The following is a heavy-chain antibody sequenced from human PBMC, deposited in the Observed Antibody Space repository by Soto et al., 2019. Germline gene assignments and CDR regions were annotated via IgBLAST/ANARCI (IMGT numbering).Heavy chain of an antibody. CDR1: GFTFSSYW. D-gene: IGHD6-6*01. CDR2: IKEDGSEK. V-gene: IGHV3-7*01. CDR3: ARVGSSSSEYYYYYYYMDV. J-gene: IGHJ6*03. Sequence: GGSLRLSCAASGFTFSSYWMSWVRQAPGKGLEWVANIKEDGSEKYYVDSVKGRFTISRDNAKNSLYLQMNSLRAEDTAVYYCARVGSSSSEYYYYYYYMDVWGKGTTVTVSS.